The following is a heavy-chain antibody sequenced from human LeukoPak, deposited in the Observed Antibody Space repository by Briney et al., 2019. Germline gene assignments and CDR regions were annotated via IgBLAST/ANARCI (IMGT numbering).Heavy chain of an antibody. V-gene: IGHV7-4-1*02. J-gene: IGHJ1*01. CDR2: INTNTGNP. Sequence: ASVKVSCKASGYTFTSYAMNWVRQAPGQGLEWMGWINTNTGNPSYAQGFTGRFVFSLGTSVSTAYLQISSLKADDTAVYYCARDGNDFWSGPEHWGQGTLVTVSS. D-gene: IGHD3-3*01. CDR3: ARDGNDFWSGPEH. CDR1: GYTFTSYA.